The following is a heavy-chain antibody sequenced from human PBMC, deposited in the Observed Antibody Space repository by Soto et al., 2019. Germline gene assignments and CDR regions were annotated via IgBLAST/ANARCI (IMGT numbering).Heavy chain of an antibody. CDR3: ARGDCSSTSCYGGGWFDP. Sequence: QVHLVQSGAEVKKPGASVKVSCKASGYTFTSYGINWVRQAPGQGLEWMGWISAYNGDTNYAQKLQGRVTMTTDTXTXTXXMELRSLRSDDTAVYYCARGDCSSTSCYGGGWFDPWGQGTLDTVSS. V-gene: IGHV1-18*01. D-gene: IGHD2-2*01. CDR2: ISAYNGDT. J-gene: IGHJ5*02. CDR1: GYTFTSYG.